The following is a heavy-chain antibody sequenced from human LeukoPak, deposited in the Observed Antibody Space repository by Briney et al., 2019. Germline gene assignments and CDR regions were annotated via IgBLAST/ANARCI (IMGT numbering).Heavy chain of an antibody. J-gene: IGHJ4*02. CDR2: IIPILGTA. Sequence: SVKVSCKASGGTFSSYAISWVRQAPGQGLEWMGRIIPILGTANYAQKFQGRVTITTDESTSTAYMELSSLRSEDTAVYYCARGPYGEFDYWGQGTLVTVSS. D-gene: IGHD4-17*01. V-gene: IGHV1-69*05. CDR3: ARGPYGEFDY. CDR1: GGTFSSYA.